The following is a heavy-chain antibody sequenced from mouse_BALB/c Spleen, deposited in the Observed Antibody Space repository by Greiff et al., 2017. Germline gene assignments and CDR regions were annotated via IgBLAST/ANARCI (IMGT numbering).Heavy chain of an antibody. V-gene: IGHV7-3*02. CDR2: IRNKANGYTT. J-gene: IGHJ2*01. CDR3: ARDLVHFDY. D-gene: IGHD2-2*01. Sequence: EVKLVESGGGLVQPGGSLRLSCATSGFTFTDYYMSWVRQPPGKALEWLGFIRNKANGYTTEYSASVKGRFTISRDNSQSILYLQMNTLRAEDSATYYCARDLVHFDYWGQGTTLTVSS. CDR1: GFTFTDYY.